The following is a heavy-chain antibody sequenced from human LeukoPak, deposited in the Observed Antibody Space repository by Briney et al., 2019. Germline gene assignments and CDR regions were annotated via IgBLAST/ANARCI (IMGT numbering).Heavy chain of an antibody. CDR3: ARHSRIAARNWFDP. J-gene: IGHJ5*02. CDR1: GGSISSSSYY. Sequence: SETLSLTCTVSGGSISSSSYYWGWIRQPPGKGLEWIGSIYYSGSTYYNPSLKGRVTISVDTSKNQFSLKLSSVTAADTAVYYCARHSRIAARNWFDPWGQGTLVTVSS. D-gene: IGHD6-6*01. V-gene: IGHV4-39*01. CDR2: IYYSGST.